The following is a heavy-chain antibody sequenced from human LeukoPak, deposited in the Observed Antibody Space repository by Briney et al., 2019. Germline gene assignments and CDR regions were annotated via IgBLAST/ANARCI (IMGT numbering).Heavy chain of an antibody. CDR2: IYYTGT. D-gene: IGHD2-15*01. J-gene: IGHJ5*01. CDR3: ARDRGYCDGGSCYLYDS. CDR1: GGSVTDYY. V-gene: IGHV4-59*02. Sequence: SETLSLTCTVSGGSVTDYYWSWIRQSPGKGLEWIGYIYYTGTSYNPSLKSRVTISADTSKNQFSLKLISVTAADTAVYYCARDRGYCDGGSCYLYDSWGQGTLVTVSS.